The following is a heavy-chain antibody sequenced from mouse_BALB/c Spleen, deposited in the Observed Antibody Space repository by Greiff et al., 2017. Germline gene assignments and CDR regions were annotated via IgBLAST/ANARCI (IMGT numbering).Heavy chain of an antibody. CDR2: IDPANGNT. CDR1: GFNINDTY. J-gene: IGHJ2*01. CDR3: ARNRYYFDY. Sequence: VQLQQSGAELVKPGASVKLSCTASGFNINDTYMHWVKQRPEQGLEWIGRIDPANGNTKYDPKFQGKATITADTSSNTAYLQLSSLTSEDTAVYYCARNRYYFDYWGQGTTRTVSS. V-gene: IGHV14-3*02.